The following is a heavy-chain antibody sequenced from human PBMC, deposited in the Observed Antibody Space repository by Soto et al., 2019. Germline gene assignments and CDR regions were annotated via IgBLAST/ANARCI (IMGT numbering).Heavy chain of an antibody. V-gene: IGHV3-23*01. CDR1: GFTFSNYA. CDR2: ISGSGGNT. D-gene: IGHD5-18*01. CDR3: AKGLWFVASAIDS. J-gene: IGHJ4*02. Sequence: EVQLLESGGGLVQPGGSLRLSCAASGFTFSNYAMSWVRQAPGKGLEWVSVISGSGGNTQYADSVKGRFTISRDNSKNTLHLQMNSLRVEDTAVYYCAKGLWFVASAIDSWGQGTLVTVS.